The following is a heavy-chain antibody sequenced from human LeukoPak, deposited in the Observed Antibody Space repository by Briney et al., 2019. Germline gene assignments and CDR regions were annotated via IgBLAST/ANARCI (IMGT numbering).Heavy chain of an antibody. CDR3: ARGFWSRYFDY. V-gene: IGHV4-38-2*02. J-gene: IGHJ4*02. Sequence: SETLSLTCTVSGYSISSGYYWGWIRQPPGKGLEGMGSIYHSGSTYYNPSLKSRVTISVDTSKNQFSLKLSSVTAADTAVYYCARGFWSRYFDYWGQGPLVTVSS. CDR2: IYHSGST. CDR1: GYSISSGYY. D-gene: IGHD2-8*02.